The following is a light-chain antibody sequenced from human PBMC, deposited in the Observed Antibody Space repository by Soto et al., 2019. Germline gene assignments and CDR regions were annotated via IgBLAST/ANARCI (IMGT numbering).Light chain of an antibody. Sequence: EIVLTQSPGTLSLSPGERATLSCRASQSVSRNYLAWYQHKPGQAPRLLIYGASTRATGIPDRFSGSGSGTDFTLTISRLEPEDFAVYYCQQYNNWPLTFGGGTKVDIK. CDR2: GAS. CDR1: QSVSRNY. J-gene: IGKJ4*01. CDR3: QQYNNWPLT. V-gene: IGKV3-20*01.